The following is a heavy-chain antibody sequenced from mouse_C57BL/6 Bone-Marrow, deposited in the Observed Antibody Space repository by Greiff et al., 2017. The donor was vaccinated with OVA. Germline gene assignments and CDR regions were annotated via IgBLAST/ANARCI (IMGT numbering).Heavy chain of an antibody. CDR3: ARRGRRAYYFDY. CDR1: GYTFTSYW. CDR2: IYPGSGST. Sequence: QVQLQQPGAELVKPGASVKMSCKASGYTFTSYWITWVKQRPGQGLEWIGDIYPGSGSTNYNEKFKSKATLTVDTSSSTAYMQLSSLTSEDSAVDYCARRGRRAYYFDYWGQGTTLTVSS. V-gene: IGHV1-55*01. J-gene: IGHJ2*01. D-gene: IGHD2-12*01.